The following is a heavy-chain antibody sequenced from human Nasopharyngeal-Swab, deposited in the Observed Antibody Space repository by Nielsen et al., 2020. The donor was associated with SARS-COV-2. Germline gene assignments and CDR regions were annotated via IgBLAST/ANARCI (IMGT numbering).Heavy chain of an antibody. Sequence: GESLKISCAASGFTFSSYSVTWVGQASGKGLEGVSSISSSSSYIYYADSVKGRFTISRDNAKNSLYLQMNSLRAEDTAVYYCARDQSGSYHKAFDIWGQGTMVTVSS. CDR3: ARDQSGSYHKAFDI. CDR1: GFTFSSYS. CDR2: ISSSSSYI. J-gene: IGHJ3*02. V-gene: IGHV3-21*01. D-gene: IGHD1-26*01.